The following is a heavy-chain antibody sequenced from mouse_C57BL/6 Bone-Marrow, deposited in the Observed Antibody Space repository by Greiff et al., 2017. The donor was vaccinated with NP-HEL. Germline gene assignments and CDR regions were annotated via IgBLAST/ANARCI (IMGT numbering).Heavy chain of an antibody. V-gene: IGHV1-85*01. CDR1: GYTFTSYD. Sequence: VQVVESGPELVKPGASVKLSCKASGYTFTSYDINWVKQRPGQGLEWIGWIYPRDGSTKYNEKFKGKATLTVDTSSSTAYMELHSLTSEDSAVYFCARKGYYGSSAIYFDYWGQGTTLTVSS. CDR3: ARKGYYGSSAIYFDY. D-gene: IGHD1-1*01. CDR2: IYPRDGST. J-gene: IGHJ2*01.